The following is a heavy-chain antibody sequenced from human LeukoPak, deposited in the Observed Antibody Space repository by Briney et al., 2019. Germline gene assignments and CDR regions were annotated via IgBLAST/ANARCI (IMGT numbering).Heavy chain of an antibody. D-gene: IGHD5-18*01. CDR2: ISGSGGST. J-gene: IGHJ4*02. CDR3: ARSLRYSYGYYFDY. V-gene: IGHV3-23*01. CDR1: GFTFSSYA. Sequence: PGGSLRLSCAASGFTFSSYAVSWVRQAPGKGLEWVSAISGSGGSTYYADSVKGRFTISRDNSKNTLYLQMNSLRAEDTAVYYCARSLRYSYGYYFDYWGQGTLVTVSS.